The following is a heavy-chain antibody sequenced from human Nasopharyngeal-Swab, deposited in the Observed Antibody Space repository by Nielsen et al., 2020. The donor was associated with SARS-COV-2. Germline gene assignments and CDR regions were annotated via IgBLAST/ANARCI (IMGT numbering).Heavy chain of an antibody. CDR3: ARVGTIAAAGLDAFDI. J-gene: IGHJ3*02. D-gene: IGHD6-13*01. V-gene: IGHV4-38-2*01. Sequence: SETLSLTCAVSGYSISSGYYWGWIRQPPGKGLEWIGSIYHSGSTYYNPSLKSRVTILVDTSKNQFSLKLSSVTAADTAVYYCARVGTIAAAGLDAFDIWGQGAMVTVSS. CDR2: IYHSGST. CDR1: GYSISSGYY.